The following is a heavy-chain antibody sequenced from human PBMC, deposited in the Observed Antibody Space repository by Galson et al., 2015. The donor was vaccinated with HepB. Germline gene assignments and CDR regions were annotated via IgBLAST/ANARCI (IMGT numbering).Heavy chain of an antibody. D-gene: IGHD3-3*01. Sequence: SVKVSCKASGYTFTSYDINWVRQATGQGLEWMGWMNPNSGNTGYAQKFQGRVTMTRNTSISTAYMELSSLRSEDTAVYYCARARGYYGFWSGYYPDYYYYYMDVWGKGTTVTVSS. J-gene: IGHJ6*03. CDR3: ARARGYYGFWSGYYPDYYYYYMDV. CDR1: GYTFTSYD. V-gene: IGHV1-8*01. CDR2: MNPNSGNT.